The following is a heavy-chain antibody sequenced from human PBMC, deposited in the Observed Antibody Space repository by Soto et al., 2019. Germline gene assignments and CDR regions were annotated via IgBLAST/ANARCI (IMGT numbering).Heavy chain of an antibody. CDR1: GGTFSGYA. D-gene: IGHD6-6*01. J-gene: IGHJ4*02. CDR3: ARRSSYSSSSPFDY. Sequence: QVQLVQSGAEVKNPGSSVKVSCKASGGTFSGYAITWGRQAPGQGLEWMGGIIPIFGTANYAQKFQGRVTITADESTSTAYMELSSLRSEDTAVYYCARRSSYSSSSPFDYWGQGTLVTVSS. V-gene: IGHV1-69*01. CDR2: IIPIFGTA.